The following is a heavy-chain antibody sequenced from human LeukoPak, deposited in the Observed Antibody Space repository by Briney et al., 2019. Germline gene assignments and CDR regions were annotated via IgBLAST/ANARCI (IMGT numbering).Heavy chain of an antibody. Sequence: SETLSLTCIVSGDSISSYYWSWIRQPPGKGLEWIGYTSHSGSTNSNPSLKSRVTISVDTSKNQFSLKLSSVTAADTAVYYCASGYSSISTWGQGTLVTVSS. J-gene: IGHJ5*02. CDR1: GDSISSYY. V-gene: IGHV4-59*12. CDR2: TSHSGST. D-gene: IGHD6-13*01. CDR3: ASGYSSIST.